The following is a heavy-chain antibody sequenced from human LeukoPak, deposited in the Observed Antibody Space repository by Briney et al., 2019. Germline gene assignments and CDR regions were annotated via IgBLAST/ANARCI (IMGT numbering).Heavy chain of an antibody. V-gene: IGHV3-30*18. CDR3: AKAYGGNSADYFDY. D-gene: IGHD4-23*01. CDR2: ISYDGSNK. Sequence: PGGSLRLSCAASGFTFSSYGMHWVRQAPGKGLEWVAVISYDGSNKYYADSVKGRFTISRDNSKSTLYLQMNSLRAEDTAVYYCAKAYGGNSADYFDYWGQGTLVTVSS. CDR1: GFTFSSYG. J-gene: IGHJ4*02.